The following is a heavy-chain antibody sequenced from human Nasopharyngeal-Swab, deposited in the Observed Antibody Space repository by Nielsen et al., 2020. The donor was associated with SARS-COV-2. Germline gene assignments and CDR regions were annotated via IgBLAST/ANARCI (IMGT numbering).Heavy chain of an antibody. V-gene: IGHV3-21*01. CDR3: ARSGELRFLEWLNTRPDY. Sequence: LSLTCAASGFTFSSYSMNWVRQAPGKGLEWVSSISSSSSYIYYADSVKGRFTISRDNAKNSLYLQMNSPRAEDTAVYYCARSGELRFLEWLNTRPDYWGQGTLVTVSS. CDR1: GFTFSSYS. D-gene: IGHD3-3*01. J-gene: IGHJ4*02. CDR2: ISSSSSYI.